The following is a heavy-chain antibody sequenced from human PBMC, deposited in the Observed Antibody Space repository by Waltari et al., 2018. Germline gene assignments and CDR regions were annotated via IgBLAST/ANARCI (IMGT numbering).Heavy chain of an antibody. Sequence: QVQLQESGPGLVKPSQTLSLTCTVSGGSISRGGYYWSWIRQHPGKGLEWIGYIYYSGSTYYNPSLKSRVTISVDTSKNQFSLKLSSVTAADTAVYYCARGENAYDSSGYTFDPWGQGTLVTVSS. CDR3: ARGENAYDSSGYTFDP. V-gene: IGHV4-31*03. J-gene: IGHJ5*02. D-gene: IGHD3-22*01. CDR2: IYYSGST. CDR1: GGSISRGGYY.